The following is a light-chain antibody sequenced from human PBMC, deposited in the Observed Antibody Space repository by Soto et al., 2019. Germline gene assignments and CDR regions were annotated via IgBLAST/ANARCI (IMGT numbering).Light chain of an antibody. J-gene: IGKJ1*01. V-gene: IGKV3-15*01. CDR1: QSVRSN. CDR2: GAS. Sequence: EIVMTQSPATLSVSPGERATLSCRASQSVRSNLAWYQQKPGQAPRLLIYGASTRATGIPARFSGSGSGTEFTLSISSRQSEDFAVYYCQQYNNWPQTFGQGTKVEIK. CDR3: QQYNNWPQT.